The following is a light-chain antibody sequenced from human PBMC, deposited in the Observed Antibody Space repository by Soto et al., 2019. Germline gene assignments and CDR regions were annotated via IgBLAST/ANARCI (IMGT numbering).Light chain of an antibody. CDR3: CSFAGSSTYV. Sequence: QSALTQPASVSGSPGQSITISCTWTSRDVGSSNLVSWYQQHPGKAPKVMIYEGSQRPSGVSNRFSGSKSGNTASLTISGLQAEDEADYYCCSFAGSSTYVFGTGTKLTVL. J-gene: IGLJ1*01. CDR1: SRDVGSSNL. CDR2: EGS. V-gene: IGLV2-23*01.